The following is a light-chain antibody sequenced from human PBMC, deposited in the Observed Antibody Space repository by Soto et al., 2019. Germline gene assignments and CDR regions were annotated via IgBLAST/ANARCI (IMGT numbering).Light chain of an antibody. Sequence: DIQMTQSPSSVSASVGDRVTITCRASQGISRWLAWYQQKPGKAPKLLIYAASSLKSGVPSRFSGSGSGTDFTLTISSLQPEDFATYYCQQANSFPFTFGPGTKVDMK. J-gene: IGKJ3*01. CDR3: QQANSFPFT. CDR2: AAS. CDR1: QGISRW. V-gene: IGKV1-12*01.